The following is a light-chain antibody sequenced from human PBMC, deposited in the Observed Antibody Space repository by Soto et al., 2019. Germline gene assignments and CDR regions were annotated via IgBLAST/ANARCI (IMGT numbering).Light chain of an antibody. CDR2: GVS. J-gene: IGLJ1*01. CDR1: KSDVGGYNY. CDR3: NSYVRGDNIL. V-gene: IGLV2-14*01. Sequence: QSVLSHPASVTWSPGHSITISCTGTKSDVGGYNYVSWYQHHPGKAPKLMIYGVSHRPSGVSDRFSGSKSGNTASLTISGLQVEDEADYYCNSYVRGDNILFGTGTKVTVL.